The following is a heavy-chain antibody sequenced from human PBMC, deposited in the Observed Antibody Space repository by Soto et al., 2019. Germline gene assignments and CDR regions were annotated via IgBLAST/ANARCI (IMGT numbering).Heavy chain of an antibody. CDR3: ARESGGYDSSNSSGLDV. Sequence: PSETLSLTCSVSGGSISSVGHYWTWIRQQPGKGLEWIGYIYYSGSTDYNPSLKSRVTISVDRSKNQFSLNLSSVTAADTAIYYSARESGGYDSSNSSGLDVWGKGPTVTVSS. V-gene: IGHV4-31*03. J-gene: IGHJ6*04. CDR1: GGSISSVGHY. D-gene: IGHD6-25*01. CDR2: IYYSGST.